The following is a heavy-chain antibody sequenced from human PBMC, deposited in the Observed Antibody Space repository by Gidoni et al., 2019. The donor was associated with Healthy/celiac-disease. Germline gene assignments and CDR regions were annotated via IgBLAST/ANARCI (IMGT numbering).Heavy chain of an antibody. V-gene: IGHV2-5*02. D-gene: IGHD4-17*01. CDR3: AHSLDYGGNAVSYFY. CDR1: GFSLSTSGVG. J-gene: IGHJ4*02. CDR2: IYWDDDK. Sequence: QIPLKESGPTLVNPTQTLTLTCTFSGFSLSTSGVGVGCIRQPPGKALAWRALIYWDDDKRYSPYRKSRLTITKDTAKNQVVLTMTNMDPVDTATYYCAHSLDYGGNAVSYFYWGQGTLVTVSS.